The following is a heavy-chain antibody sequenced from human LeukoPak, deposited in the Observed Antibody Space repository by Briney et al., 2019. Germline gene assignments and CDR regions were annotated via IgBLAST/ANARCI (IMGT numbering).Heavy chain of an antibody. CDR1: GYTFTSYG. D-gene: IGHD3-3*01. J-gene: IGHJ4*02. V-gene: IGHV1-18*01. CDR2: ISAYNGNT. Sequence: ASVKVSCKASGYTFTSYGISWVRQAPGQGLEWMGWISAYNGNTNYAQKLQGRVTMTTDTSTSTAYMELRSLRSDDTAVYYRARASSYDFWSGYYYVPYDYWGQGTLVTVSS. CDR3: ARASSYDFWSGYYYVPYDY.